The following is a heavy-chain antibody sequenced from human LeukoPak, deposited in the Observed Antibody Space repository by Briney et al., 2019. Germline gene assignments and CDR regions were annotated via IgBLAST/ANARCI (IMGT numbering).Heavy chain of an antibody. J-gene: IGHJ4*02. CDR1: GFIFRNYG. CDR2: IKSKTDGGTT. V-gene: IGHV3-15*01. CDR3: TTRITIFGVVIQDY. Sequence: SGGSLRLSCAASGFIFRNYGMHWVRQAPGKGLEWVGRIKSKTDGGTTDYAAPVKGRFTISRDDSKNTLYLQMNSLKTEDTAVYYCTTRITIFGVVIQDYWGQGTLVTVSS. D-gene: IGHD3-3*01.